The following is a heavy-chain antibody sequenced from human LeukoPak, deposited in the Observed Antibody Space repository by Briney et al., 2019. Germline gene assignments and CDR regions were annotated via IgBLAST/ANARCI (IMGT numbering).Heavy chain of an antibody. CDR3: ARWGMYGGWARGDYYYGMDV. D-gene: IGHD6-19*01. Sequence: GRSLRLSCAASGFTFSSYAMHWVRQAPGKGLEWVAVISYDGSNKYYADSVKGRFTISRDNSKNTLYLQMNSLRAEDTAVYYCARWGMYGGWARGDYYYGMDVWGQGTTVTVSS. V-gene: IGHV3-30-3*01. CDR1: GFTFSSYA. J-gene: IGHJ6*02. CDR2: ISYDGSNK.